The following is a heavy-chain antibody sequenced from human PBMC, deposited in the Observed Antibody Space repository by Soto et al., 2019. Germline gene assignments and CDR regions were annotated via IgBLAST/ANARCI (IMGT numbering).Heavy chain of an antibody. CDR2: MNEDGGTT. CDR1: GFTFSSYW. V-gene: IGHV3-74*01. J-gene: IGHJ6*02. D-gene: IGHD3-10*01. CDR3: ASDLSGRADV. Sequence: GASLKISCAASGFTFSSYWMHWVRQAPGKGLVWVSRMNEDGGTTDYADSVKGRFTISRDNAKNTLYLQMNSLRVEDTAVYYCASDLSGRADVWGQGTTVTVSS.